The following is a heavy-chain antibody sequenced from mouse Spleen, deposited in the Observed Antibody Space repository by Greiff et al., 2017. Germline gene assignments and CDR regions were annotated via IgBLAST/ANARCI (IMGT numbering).Heavy chain of an antibody. J-gene: IGHJ4*01. CDR3: ARKEYSYGNYLYYAMDY. V-gene: IGHV1-55*01. CDR2: IYPGSGST. D-gene: IGHD2-1*01. CDR1: GYTFTSYW. Sequence: VQLQQPGAELVKPGASVKMSCKASGYTFTSYWITWVKQRPGQGLEWIGDIYPGSGSTNYNEKFKSKATLTVDTSSSTAYMQLSSLTSEGSAVYYCARKEYSYGNYLYYAMDYGGQGTSVTVSS.